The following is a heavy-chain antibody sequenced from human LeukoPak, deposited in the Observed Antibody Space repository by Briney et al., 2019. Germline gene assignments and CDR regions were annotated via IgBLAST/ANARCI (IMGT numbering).Heavy chain of an antibody. D-gene: IGHD3-22*01. Sequence: GGSLRLSCAASGFTFSSYAMSWVRQAPGKGLEWVSAISGSGGSTYYADSVKGRFTISRDNSKNTLYLQMNSLRAEDTAVYYYAKAVGYYYDSSGEVFYFDYWGQGTLVTVSS. CDR1: GFTFSSYA. CDR2: ISGSGGST. V-gene: IGHV3-23*01. J-gene: IGHJ4*02. CDR3: AKAVGYYYDSSGEVFYFDY.